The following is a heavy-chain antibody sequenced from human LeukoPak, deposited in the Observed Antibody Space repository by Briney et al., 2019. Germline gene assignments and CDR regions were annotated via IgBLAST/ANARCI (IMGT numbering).Heavy chain of an antibody. V-gene: IGHV3-48*03. CDR3: AREGPLLYDILTGYHPRVEGFDY. CDR1: GFTFSSYE. Sequence: PGGSLRLSCAASGFTFSSYEMNWVRQAPGKGLEWVSYISSSGSTIYYADSVKGRFTISRDNAKNSLYLQMNSLRAEDTAVYYCAREGPLLYDILTGYHPRVEGFDYWGQGTLVTVSS. D-gene: IGHD3-9*01. CDR2: ISSSGSTI. J-gene: IGHJ4*02.